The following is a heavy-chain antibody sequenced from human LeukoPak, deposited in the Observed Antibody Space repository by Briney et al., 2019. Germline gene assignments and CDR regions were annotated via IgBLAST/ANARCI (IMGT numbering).Heavy chain of an antibody. CDR2: IYYTGKI. D-gene: IGHD6-19*01. V-gene: IGHV4-59*08. CDR1: GGPINSHY. CDR3: VRRDTGWNYFDY. Sequence: ASETLSLTCAVSGGPINSHYWGWIRQPPGKGLQWIGDIYYTGKINYNPSLKSRVTITLDTSKDHLSLNLTSVLAADTAIYYCVRRDTGWNYFDYWGQGILVTVCS. J-gene: IGHJ4*02.